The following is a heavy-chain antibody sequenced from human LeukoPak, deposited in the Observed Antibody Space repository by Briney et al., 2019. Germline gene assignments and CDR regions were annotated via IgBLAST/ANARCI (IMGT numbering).Heavy chain of an antibody. CDR3: AKDFKYSSGRYGMDV. V-gene: IGHV3-23*01. CDR1: GFTFSSYA. Sequence: PGGSLRLSCAASGFTFSSYAMSWVRQAPGKGLEWVSAISGSGGSTYYADSVKGRFTISRDNSKNTLYLQMNSLRAEDTAVYYCAKDFKYSSGRYGMDVWGQGTTVTVSS. CDR2: ISGSGGST. D-gene: IGHD6-19*01. J-gene: IGHJ6*02.